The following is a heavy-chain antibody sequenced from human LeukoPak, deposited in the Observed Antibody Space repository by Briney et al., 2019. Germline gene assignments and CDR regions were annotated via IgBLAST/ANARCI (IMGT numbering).Heavy chain of an antibody. CDR3: ARGRDSSGYYPLDAFDI. J-gene: IGHJ3*02. Sequence: PSETLSLTCTVSGGSISSSSYYWGWIRQPPGKGLEWVSGVSGSGGSTYYADSVRGRFTISRDNSKNTLSLQMNSLRAEDTALYYCARGRDSSGYYPLDAFDIWGQGTMVTVSS. V-gene: IGHV3-23*01. D-gene: IGHD3-22*01. CDR2: VSGSGGST. CDR1: GGSISSSSYY.